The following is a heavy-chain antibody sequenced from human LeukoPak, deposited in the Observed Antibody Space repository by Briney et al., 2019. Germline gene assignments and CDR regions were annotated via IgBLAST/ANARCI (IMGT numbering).Heavy chain of an antibody. CDR2: INHSGST. V-gene: IGHV4-39*07. D-gene: IGHD3-22*01. J-gene: IGHJ6*03. CDR3: AGGKPYYYDSSGYYPYYYYYMDV. CDR1: GGSISSSSYY. Sequence: PSETLSLTCTVSGGSISSSSYYWAWIRQPPGKGLEWIGEINHSGSTNYNPSLKSRVTISVDTSKNQFSLKLSSVTAADTAVYYCAGGKPYYYDSSGYYPYYYYYMDVWGKGTTVTVSS.